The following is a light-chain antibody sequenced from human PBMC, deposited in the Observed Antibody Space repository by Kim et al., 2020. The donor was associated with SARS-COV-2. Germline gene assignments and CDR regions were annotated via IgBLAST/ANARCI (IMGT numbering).Light chain of an antibody. V-gene: IGKV1-17*01. CDR1: QDIGND. Sequence: AAVGDRVTITCRASQDIGNDLGWYQQSPGRAPQRLIYGASNLQSGVPSRFSGSGSESEFTLTINSLQPEDFATYFCLQHRTYPITFGQGTRLEIK. CDR3: LQHRTYPIT. J-gene: IGKJ5*01. CDR2: GAS.